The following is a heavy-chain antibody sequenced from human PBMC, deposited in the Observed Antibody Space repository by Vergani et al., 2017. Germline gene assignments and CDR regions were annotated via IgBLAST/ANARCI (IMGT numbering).Heavy chain of an antibody. V-gene: IGHV3-74*01. CDR3: ARDLLKGLDV. CDR2: IRNDGSVT. J-gene: IGHJ6*02. D-gene: IGHD2-15*01. CDR1: GLPFSSYW. Sequence: EVQLMESGGGLVQPGGSLRFSCAVSGLPFSSYWMHWVRHAPGKGLVWVSRIRNDGSVTVYADSVKGRFTISIDSATNTLYLQMNNLRGDDTAVYYCARDLLKGLDVWGQGTTVTVSS.